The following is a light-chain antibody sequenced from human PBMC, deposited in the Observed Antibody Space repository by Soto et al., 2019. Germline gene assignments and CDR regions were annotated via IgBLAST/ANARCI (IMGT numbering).Light chain of an antibody. CDR1: QGISSY. CDR3: QQSYSTPST. J-gene: IGKJ5*01. V-gene: IGKV1-39*01. Sequence: DIQMTQSPSSLSASVGDRVTITCRASQGISSYLSWYQQKPGKAPKFLIYAASSLQRGVPSRFSGSGSGTDFTLTIISLQPEDFATYYCQQSYSTPSTFGQGTRLEIK. CDR2: AAS.